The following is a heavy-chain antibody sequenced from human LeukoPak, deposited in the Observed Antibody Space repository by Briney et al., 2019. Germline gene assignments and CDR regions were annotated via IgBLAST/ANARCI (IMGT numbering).Heavy chain of an antibody. J-gene: IGHJ4*02. CDR1: GFTFDDYA. CDR3: ARESFVSSDY. V-gene: IGHV3-48*01. CDR2: ISSSSSTI. D-gene: IGHD5/OR15-5a*01. Sequence: GSLRLSCAASGFTFDDYAMHWVRQAPGKGLEWVSYISSSSSTIYYVDSVKGRFTISRDNAKNSLYLQMNSLRAEDTAVYYCARESFVSSDYWGQGTLVTVSS.